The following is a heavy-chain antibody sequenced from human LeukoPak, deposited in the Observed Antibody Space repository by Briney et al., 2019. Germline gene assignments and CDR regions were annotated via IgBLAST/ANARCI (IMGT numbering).Heavy chain of an antibody. V-gene: IGHV1-18*01. D-gene: IGHD6-19*01. Sequence: ASVKVSCKASGYTFTSYGISWVRQAPGQGLEWMGWISAYNGNTNYAQKFQGRVTMTRDTSISTAYMELRSLRSDDTAVYYCARDLKRGYSSGRYSWGTGSSNDYWGQGTLVTVSS. CDR2: ISAYNGNT. CDR3: ARDLKRGYSSGRYSWGTGSSNDY. CDR1: GYTFTSYG. J-gene: IGHJ4*02.